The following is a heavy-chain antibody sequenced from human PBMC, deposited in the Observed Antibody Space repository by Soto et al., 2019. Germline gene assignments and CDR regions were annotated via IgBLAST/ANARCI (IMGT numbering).Heavy chain of an antibody. V-gene: IGHV4-39*01. D-gene: IGHD6-6*01. J-gene: IGHJ6*02. CDR2: IYYSGST. CDR3: AGLEKGASSRGDYYYYYGIDV. Sequence: PSETLSLTCTVSGGSISSSSYYWGWIRQPPGRGLEWIGRIYYSGSTNYNPSLKSRVTISVDTSNNQFSLKLSSVTAADKAVYYCAGLEKGASSRGDYYYYYGIDVWGQGTTVTVSS. CDR1: GGSISSSSYY.